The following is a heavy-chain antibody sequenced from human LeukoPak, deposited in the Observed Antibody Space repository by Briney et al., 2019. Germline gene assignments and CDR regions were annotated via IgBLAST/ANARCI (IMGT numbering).Heavy chain of an antibody. CDR1: GFTFSSYI. Sequence: GGSLRLSCAASGFTFSSYIMNWVRQAPGKGLEWVSSISSGSIYIYYADSVEGRFSISRENSKRTLYLQMNSLRAEDTAIYYCAKAGSRQLEDYWGQGTLVTISS. J-gene: IGHJ4*02. D-gene: IGHD1-1*01. V-gene: IGHV3-21*04. CDR2: ISSGSIYI. CDR3: AKAGSRQLEDY.